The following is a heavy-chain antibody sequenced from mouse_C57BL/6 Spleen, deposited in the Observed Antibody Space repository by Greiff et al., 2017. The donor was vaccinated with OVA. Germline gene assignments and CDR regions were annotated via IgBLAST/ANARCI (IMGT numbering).Heavy chain of an antibody. D-gene: IGHD2-10*01. Sequence: EVKLMESGGGLVQPKGSLKLSCAASGFSFNTYAMNWVRQAPGKGLEWVARIRSKSNNYATYYADSVKDRFTISRDDSESMLYLQMNNLKTEDTAMYYCVRDGASYPFAYWGQGTLVTVSA. CDR3: VRDGASYPFAY. V-gene: IGHV10-1*01. J-gene: IGHJ3*01. CDR1: GFSFNTYA. CDR2: IRSKSNNYAT.